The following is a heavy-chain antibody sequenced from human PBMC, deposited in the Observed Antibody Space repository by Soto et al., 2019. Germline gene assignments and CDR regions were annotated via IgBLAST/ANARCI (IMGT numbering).Heavy chain of an antibody. CDR1: GGSFSGYY. J-gene: IGHJ4*02. D-gene: IGHD3-3*01. CDR3: ARGAGYDFWSGYYDY. V-gene: IGHV4-34*01. Sequence: QVQLQQWGAGLLKPSETLSLTCAVYGGSFSGYYWSWIRQPPGKGLEWIGEINHSGSTNYNPSLKSRVTISVDTSKNQFSLKLSSVTAADTAAYYCARGAGYDFWSGYYDYWGQGTLVTVSS. CDR2: INHSGST.